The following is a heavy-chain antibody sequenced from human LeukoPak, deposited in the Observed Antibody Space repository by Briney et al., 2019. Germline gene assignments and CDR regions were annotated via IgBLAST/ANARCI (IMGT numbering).Heavy chain of an antibody. J-gene: IGHJ6*02. CDR1: GFTFSRFG. CDR2: ISYDGSDQ. D-gene: IGHD6-13*01. Sequence: PGGSLRLSWTASGFTFSRFGIHWVRQAPGKGLEWVAVISYDGSDQYYAESVRGRFTISRDNSKNTLSLQLNSLRPEDTAAYYCARDRGETRHSSTWFRNYRYYYGMDVWGQGTTVTVSS. CDR3: ARDRGETRHSSTWFRNYRYYYGMDV. V-gene: IGHV3-30*04.